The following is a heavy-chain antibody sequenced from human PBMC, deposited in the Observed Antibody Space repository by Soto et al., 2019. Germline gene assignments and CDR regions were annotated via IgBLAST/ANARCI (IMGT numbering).Heavy chain of an antibody. CDR2: IYYSGST. D-gene: IGHD1-26*01. V-gene: IGHV4-39*01. CDR3: ARQSRWELLYFDY. Sequence: ASETLSLTCSVSGSFVSSSSYSWGWIRQSPGKGLEWIGTIYYSGSTYYNPSLKSRVTISVDTSKNQFSLELSSVTAADTAVYYCARQSRWELLYFDYWGQGTLVTVSS. CDR1: GSFVSSSSYS. J-gene: IGHJ4*02.